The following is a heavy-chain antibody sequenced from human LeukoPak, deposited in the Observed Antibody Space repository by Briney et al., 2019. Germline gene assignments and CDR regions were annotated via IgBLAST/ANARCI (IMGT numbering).Heavy chain of an antibody. CDR3: ARDMNWRASIWYFDL. CDR1: GYSFTGYF. D-gene: IGHD3-16*01. Sequence: ASVKVSCKASGYSFTGYFMHWVRQAPGQGLEWMGRVNPHSGDTDSAQRFQGRVTMTRDTSINTAYMELSRLTSDDTAVYYCARDMNWRASIWYFDLWGRGTLVTVSS. CDR2: VNPHSGDT. V-gene: IGHV1-2*06. J-gene: IGHJ2*01.